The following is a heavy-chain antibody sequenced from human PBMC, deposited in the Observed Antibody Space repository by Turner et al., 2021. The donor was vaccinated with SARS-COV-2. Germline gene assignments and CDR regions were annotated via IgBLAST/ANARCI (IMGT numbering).Heavy chain of an antibody. D-gene: IGHD2-21*01. CDR3: ARNRVDCGGDCYSFDY. V-gene: IGHV3-33*01. CDR2: LWYDGSNK. CDR1: GFTFSSYG. J-gene: IGHJ4*02. Sequence: QVQLVESGGGVVQPGRSLRLSCAASGFTFSSYGMHWVRQAPGKGLEWVAILWYDGSNKYYADSVKGRFTISRDKSKNTLYLQMNSLRAEDTAVYYCARNRVDCGGDCYSFDYWGQGTLVTVSS.